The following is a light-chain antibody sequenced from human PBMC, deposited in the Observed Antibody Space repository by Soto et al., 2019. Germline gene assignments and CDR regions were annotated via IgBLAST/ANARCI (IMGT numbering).Light chain of an antibody. Sequence: QSVLTQPASVSGSPGQSITISCTGTSSDVGGYNFVSWYQQHPGKAPKLMIYEVNKRQSGVSNRFSGSKSANTASLTISGLQAEDEADYYCSSYTSSNTLVFGGGTKLTVL. J-gene: IGLJ3*02. CDR3: SSYTSSNTLV. CDR2: EVN. CDR1: SSDVGGYNF. V-gene: IGLV2-14*01.